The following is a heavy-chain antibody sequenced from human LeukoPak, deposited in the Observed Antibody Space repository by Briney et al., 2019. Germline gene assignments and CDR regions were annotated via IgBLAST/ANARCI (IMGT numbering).Heavy chain of an antibody. D-gene: IGHD3-22*01. J-gene: IGHJ4*02. V-gene: IGHV3-66*02. CDR2: IYSGGST. CDR3: ARAGCYDSSGYYLDY. CDR1: GFTVSSNY. Sequence: PGGSLRLSCAASGFTVSSNYMSWVRQAPGKGLEWVSVIYSGGSTYYADPVKGRFTISRDNSKNTLYLQMNSLRAEDTAVYYCARAGCYDSSGYYLDYWGQGTLVTVSS.